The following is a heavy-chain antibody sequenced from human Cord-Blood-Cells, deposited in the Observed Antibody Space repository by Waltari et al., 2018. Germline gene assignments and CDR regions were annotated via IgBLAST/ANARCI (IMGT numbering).Heavy chain of an antibody. CDR2: ISAYNGKT. D-gene: IGHD6-19*01. Sequence: QVQLVQSGAEVKKPGASVKVSCKASGYTFTSYGISWVRQAPGQGLEWMGWISAYNGKTNYVQSIRGKVTSTTDTSTSTAYMELRSRRSDDTAVYYCARVNSGAGDLFAFDIWGQGTMVTVSS. J-gene: IGHJ3*02. CDR3: ARVNSGAGDLFAFDI. CDR1: GYTFTSYG. V-gene: IGHV1-18*01.